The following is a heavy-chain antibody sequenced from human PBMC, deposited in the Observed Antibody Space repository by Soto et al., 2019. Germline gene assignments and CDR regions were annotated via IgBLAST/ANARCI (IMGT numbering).Heavy chain of an antibody. V-gene: IGHV3-11*01. CDR1: GFTFSDYY. CDR2: ISSSGSTI. D-gene: IGHD5-12*01. CDR3: ARVRKSGYDFENWFDP. J-gene: IGHJ5*02. Sequence: VGSLRLSCAASGFTFSDYYMSWIRQAPGKGLEWVSYISSSGSTIYYADSVKGRFTISRDNAKNSLYLQMNSLRAEDTAVYYCARVRKSGYDFENWFDPWGQGTLVTVSS.